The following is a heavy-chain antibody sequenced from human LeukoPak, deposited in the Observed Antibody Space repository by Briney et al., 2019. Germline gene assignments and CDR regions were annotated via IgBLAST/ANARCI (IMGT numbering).Heavy chain of an antibody. V-gene: IGHV4-34*01. CDR1: GGSFSGYY. Sequence: SETLSLTCAVYGGSFSGYYWSWIRQPPGKGLEWIGEINHSGSTNYNPSLKSRVTISVDTSKHQFSLKLSSVTAADTAVYYCATSAQTYYYDSSAYYYNWFDPWGQGTLVTVSS. CDR2: INHSGST. D-gene: IGHD3-22*01. CDR3: ATSAQTYYYDSSAYYYNWFDP. J-gene: IGHJ5*02.